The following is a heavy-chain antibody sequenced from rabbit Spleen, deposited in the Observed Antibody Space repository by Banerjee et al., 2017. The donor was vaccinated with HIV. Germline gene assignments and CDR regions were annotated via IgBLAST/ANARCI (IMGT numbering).Heavy chain of an antibody. CDR1: GFDFSNYG. Sequence: QEQLVESGGGLVQPGGSLKLSCKASGFDFSNYGVSWVRQAPGKGLEWIGYIEPIFGNTYYANWVNGRFTISSHNAQNTLYLQLSSLTAADTATYFCVRGSATMTMVITGYYLNLWGPGTLVTVS. CDR2: IEPIFGNT. J-gene: IGHJ4*01. D-gene: IGHD2-1*01. CDR3: VRGSATMTMVITGYYLNL. V-gene: IGHV1S47*01.